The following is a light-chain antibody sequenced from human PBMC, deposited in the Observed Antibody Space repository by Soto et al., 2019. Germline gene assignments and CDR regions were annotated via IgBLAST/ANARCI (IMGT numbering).Light chain of an antibody. CDR1: QSVSNF. Sequence: EIVLTQSPATLSLSPGERATLSCRASQSVSNFLAWYQQIPGQAPSLLIYDTSSRATGIPARFSGSGSGTDFTLTISSLQSEDFAVYYCQQRSSRPLTFGGGTKVDIK. V-gene: IGKV3-11*01. CDR3: QQRSSRPLT. CDR2: DTS. J-gene: IGKJ4*01.